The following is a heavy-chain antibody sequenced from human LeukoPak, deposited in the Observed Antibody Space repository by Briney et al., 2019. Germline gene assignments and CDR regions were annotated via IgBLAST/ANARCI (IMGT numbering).Heavy chain of an antibody. D-gene: IGHD4-17*01. Sequence: GGSLRLSCAASGFIFSNYAMNWVRQAPGKGLEWLSYISSSGTTIKYADSVKGRFTISRDNAKNSLYLQVNSLRAEDTAVYYCARIMITVTTSDYWGQGTLVTVSS. CDR1: GFIFSNYA. V-gene: IGHV3-48*03. J-gene: IGHJ4*02. CDR3: ARIMITVTTSDY. CDR2: ISSSGTTI.